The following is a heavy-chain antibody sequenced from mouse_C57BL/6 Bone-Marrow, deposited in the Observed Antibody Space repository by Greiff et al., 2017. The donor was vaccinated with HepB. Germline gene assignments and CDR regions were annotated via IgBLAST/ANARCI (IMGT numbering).Heavy chain of an antibody. CDR1: GFTFSSYA. CDR3: ARELQSSLVAY. Sequence: EVQLQESGGGLVKPGGSLKLSCAASGFTFSSYAMSWVRQTPEKRLEWVATISDGGSYTYYPDNVKGRFTISRDNAKNNLYLQMSHLKSEDTAMYYCARELQSSLVAYWGQGTLVTVSA. J-gene: IGHJ3*01. D-gene: IGHD1-1*01. V-gene: IGHV5-4*01. CDR2: ISDGGSYT.